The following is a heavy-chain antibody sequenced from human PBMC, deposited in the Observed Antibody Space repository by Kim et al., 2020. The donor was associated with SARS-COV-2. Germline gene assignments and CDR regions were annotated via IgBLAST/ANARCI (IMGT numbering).Heavy chain of an antibody. Sequence: GGSLRLSCAASGFTFSSYSMNWVRQAPGKGLEWVSSISSSSSYIYYADSVKGRFTISRDNAKNSLYLQMNSLRAEDTAVYYCARDLKTFYYGSGFDYWGQGTLVTVSS. V-gene: IGHV3-21*01. D-gene: IGHD3-10*01. CDR1: GFTFSSYS. J-gene: IGHJ4*02. CDR2: ISSSSSYI. CDR3: ARDLKTFYYGSGFDY.